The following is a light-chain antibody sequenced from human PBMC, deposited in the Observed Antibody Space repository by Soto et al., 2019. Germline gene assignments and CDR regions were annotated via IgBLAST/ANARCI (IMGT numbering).Light chain of an antibody. CDR1: QTVGTF. V-gene: IGKV1-39*01. CDR3: QQSYSIRSWT. CDR2: AAS. J-gene: IGKJ1*01. Sequence: DVQITQSPASLSASVGDRVTITCRASQTVGTFLNWYQQRPGRAPNLLIYAASNLPTGVPSRFSGSGSGTDFTLTINSLQPEDFGTYYCQQSYSIRSWTFGQGTKVDTK.